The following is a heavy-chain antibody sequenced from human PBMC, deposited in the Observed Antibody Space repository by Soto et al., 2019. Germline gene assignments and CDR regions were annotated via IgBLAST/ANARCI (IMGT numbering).Heavy chain of an antibody. CDR3: AKMYYNDSSAYLEY. J-gene: IGHJ4*02. Sequence: QVQLQGSGPGLVQPSGTLSLTFAFSGGSISSSNWWSWVRKPPGKGLEWIGEVYHSGSTNYRPSLKSRVTISVDKSKNKFSLRLRAVTAADTAVYYCAKMYYNDSSAYLEYWGQGTLVTVSS. CDR1: GGSISSSNW. D-gene: IGHD3-22*01. V-gene: IGHV4-4*02. CDR2: VYHSGST.